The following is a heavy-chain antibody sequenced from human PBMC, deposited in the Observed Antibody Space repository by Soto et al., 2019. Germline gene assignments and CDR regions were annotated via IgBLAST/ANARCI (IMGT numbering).Heavy chain of an antibody. CDR3: ARGGFD. CDR2: IFGADET. D-gene: IGHD3-16*01. CDR1: GFSVTASN. V-gene: IGHV3-53*02. Sequence: EVQLVETGGDLIQPGGSIRLSCAASGFSVTASNMNWVRQAPGKGLEWVSVIFGADETYYADSVRGRFTISRDNSKNTVYLQMDSLRTEDTALYYCARGGFDWGQGTLVTVSS. J-gene: IGHJ4*02.